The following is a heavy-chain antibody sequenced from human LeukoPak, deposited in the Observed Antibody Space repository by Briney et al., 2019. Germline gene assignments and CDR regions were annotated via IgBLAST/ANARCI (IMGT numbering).Heavy chain of an antibody. V-gene: IGHV3-23*01. CDR3: SSHTVGPGPHWSFDL. CDR2: INGSGGST. J-gene: IGHJ2*01. CDR1: GFTFNNNA. Sequence: GGALRLSFAGSGFTFNNNAMSGVRQAPGEGVEGVGTINGSGGSTFYAGCVRGRFTIPRDNSKNKLYMQMNRLRAEGRAGYYCSSHTVGPGPHWSFDLRRGPTLLSVPS. D-gene: IGHD2-15*01.